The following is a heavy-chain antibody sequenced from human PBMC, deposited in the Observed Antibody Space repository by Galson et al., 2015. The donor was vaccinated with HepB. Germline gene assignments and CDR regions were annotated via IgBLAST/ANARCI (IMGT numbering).Heavy chain of an antibody. CDR2: INSDGSST. CDR1: GFTFSGYW. CDR3: ARDLSNYDFWSGYYPHFDY. D-gene: IGHD3-3*01. J-gene: IGHJ4*02. Sequence: SLRLSCAASGFTFSGYWMHWVRQAPGKGLVWASRINSDGSSTSYADSVKGRFTISRDNAKNTLYLQMNSLRAEDTAVYYCARDLSNYDFWSGYYPHFDYWGQGTLVTVSS. V-gene: IGHV3-74*01.